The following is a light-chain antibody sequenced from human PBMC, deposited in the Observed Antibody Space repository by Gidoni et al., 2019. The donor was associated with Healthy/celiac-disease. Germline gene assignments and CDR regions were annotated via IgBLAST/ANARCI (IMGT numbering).Light chain of an antibody. J-gene: IGLJ1*01. V-gene: IGLV2-14*01. CDR3: SSYTSSSTRV. CDR2: EVS. Sequence: QSALTQPASVSGSPGQSITISCTGTSSDVGGYNYVSWYQQHPGKAPKLMIYEVSNRPSGASNRFSGSKSGNTAFLTISGLQAEDEADYYCSSYTSSSTRVFGTGTKVTVL. CDR1: SSDVGGYNY.